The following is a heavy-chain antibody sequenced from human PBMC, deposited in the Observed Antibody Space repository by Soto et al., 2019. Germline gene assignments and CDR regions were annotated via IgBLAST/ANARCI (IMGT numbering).Heavy chain of an antibody. CDR3: ARTAAAGKYYYGMDV. Sequence: TLSLTCTVSGGSISSYYWSWIRQPPGKGLEWIGYIYDSGSTNYNPSLKSRVTISVDTSKNQFSLKLTSVTAADTAMYYCARTAAAGKYYYGMDVWGQGTTVTVSS. V-gene: IGHV4-59*01. CDR2: IYDSGST. D-gene: IGHD6-13*01. CDR1: GGSISSYY. J-gene: IGHJ6*02.